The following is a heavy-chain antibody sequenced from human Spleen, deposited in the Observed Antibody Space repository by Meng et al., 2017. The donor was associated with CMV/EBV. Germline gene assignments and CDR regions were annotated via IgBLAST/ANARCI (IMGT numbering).Heavy chain of an antibody. D-gene: IGHD2-2*01. J-gene: IGHJ6*02. V-gene: IGHV3-23*01. CDR1: GFTFSSYA. CDR3: ARSGRYCSSSSCYGSDGMDV. CDR2: ISASGGST. Sequence: GESLKISCAASGFTFSSYAMSWVRQAPGKGLEWVSGISASGGSTYYADSVKGRFTISRDNSKNTLYLQMNSLRAEDTAVYYCARSGRYCSSSSCYGSDGMDVWGQGTTVTVSS.